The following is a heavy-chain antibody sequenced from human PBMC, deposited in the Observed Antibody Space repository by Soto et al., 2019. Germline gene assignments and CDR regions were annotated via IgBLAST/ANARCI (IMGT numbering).Heavy chain of an antibody. V-gene: IGHV3-30-3*01. CDR2: ISYDGSNK. J-gene: IGHJ4*02. CDR3: ASAHTDYDFWSGHDY. CDR1: GFTFSRYA. D-gene: IGHD3-3*01. Sequence: QVQLVESGGGVVQPGRSLRLSCAASGFTFSRYAMHWVRQAPGKGLEWVAVISYDGSNKYYADSVKGRFTISRDNSKNTLYLQMNSLRAEDTAVYYCASAHTDYDFWSGHDYWGQGTLVTVSS.